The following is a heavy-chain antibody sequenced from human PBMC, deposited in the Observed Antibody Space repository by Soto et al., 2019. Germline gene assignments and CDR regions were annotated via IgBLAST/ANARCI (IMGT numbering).Heavy chain of an antibody. CDR3: AAAPPIADYYFDY. V-gene: IGHV1-58*01. CDR2: IVVGSGNT. J-gene: IGHJ4*02. D-gene: IGHD2-15*01. Sequence: QMQLVQSGPEVKKPGTSVKVSCKASGFTFTSSAVQWVRQARGQRLEWIGWIVVGSGNTNYAQKFQERVTITRDMSTSTAYMELSSLRSEDTAVYYCAAAPPIADYYFDYWGQGTLVTVS. CDR1: GFTFTSSA.